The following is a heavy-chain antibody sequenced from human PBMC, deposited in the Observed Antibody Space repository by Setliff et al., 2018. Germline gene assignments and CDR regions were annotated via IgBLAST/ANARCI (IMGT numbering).Heavy chain of an antibody. CDR2: MNPNSGNT. CDR1: GGTFTSYD. J-gene: IGHJ6*03. D-gene: IGHD3-3*01. V-gene: IGHV1-8*03. Sequence: VASVKVSCKASGGTFTSYDINWVRQATGQGLEWMGWMNPNSGNTGYAQKFQGRVTITRNTSISTAYMELSSLRSEDTAVYYCARPGGGYDFWSGYLVSHYYYYYYMDVWGKGTTVTVSS. CDR3: ARPGGGYDFWSGYLVSHYYYYYYMDV.